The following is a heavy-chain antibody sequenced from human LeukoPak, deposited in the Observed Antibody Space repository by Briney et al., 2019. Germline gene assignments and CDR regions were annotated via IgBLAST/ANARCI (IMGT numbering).Heavy chain of an antibody. CDR2: ISGSGGST. V-gene: IGHV3-23*01. Sequence: GGSLRLSCAASGFTFSSYAMSWVRQAPGKRLEWVSAISGSGGSTYHADSVKGRFTTSRDNSKNTLYLQMNSLRAEDTAVYYCAKGSYGDYVRYYFDYWGQGTLVTVSS. CDR3: AKGSYGDYVRYYFDY. CDR1: GFTFSSYA. D-gene: IGHD4-17*01. J-gene: IGHJ4*02.